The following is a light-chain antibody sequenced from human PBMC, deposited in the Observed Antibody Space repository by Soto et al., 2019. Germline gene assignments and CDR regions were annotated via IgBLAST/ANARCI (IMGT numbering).Light chain of an antibody. J-gene: IGLJ2*01. CDR2: EDD. V-gene: IGLV6-57*04. Sequence: NFMLTQPHSVSESPGKTVTISCTRSSGSIASNYVQWYQQRPGSAPTTLIYEDDRRPSGVPDRFSGSIDRSSNSASLTISELKAEDEADYYCQSYDSSNPVVFGGGTKVTVL. CDR1: SGSIASNY. CDR3: QSYDSSNPVV.